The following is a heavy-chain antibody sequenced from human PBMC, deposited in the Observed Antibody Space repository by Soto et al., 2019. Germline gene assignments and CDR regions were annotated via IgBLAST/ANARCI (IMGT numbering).Heavy chain of an antibody. CDR1: GYGVTSYW. CDR3: ARQLPYGGNSYYGMDV. V-gene: IGHV5-51*01. Sequence: GESLKISCKGSGYGVTSYWIGWVRHMPGKGLEWMGIIYPGDSDIRYSPSFQGQVTISADKSISTAYLQWSGLKASDTAIYYCARQLPYGGNSYYGMDVWGQGTTVTVSS. CDR2: IYPGDSDI. D-gene: IGHD2-15*01. J-gene: IGHJ6*02.